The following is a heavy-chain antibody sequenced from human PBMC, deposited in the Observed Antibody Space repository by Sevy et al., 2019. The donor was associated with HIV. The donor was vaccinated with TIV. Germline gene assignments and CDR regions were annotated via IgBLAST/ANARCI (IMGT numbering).Heavy chain of an antibody. CDR3: AKDFSDVYYYDSSATVDY. Sequence: GGSLRLSCAASGIAFSTYAMFWVRQAPGKGLEWVSSISAGGYSTYYADSVKGRFTLSRDNSRNTLDLQMNSLRADDTAVCYCAKDFSDVYYYDSSATVDYWGQGTLVTISS. J-gene: IGHJ4*02. V-gene: IGHV3-23*01. CDR2: ISAGGYST. D-gene: IGHD3-22*01. CDR1: GIAFSTYA.